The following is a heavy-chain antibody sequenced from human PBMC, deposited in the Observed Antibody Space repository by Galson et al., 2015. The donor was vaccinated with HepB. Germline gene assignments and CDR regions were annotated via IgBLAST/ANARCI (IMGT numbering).Heavy chain of an antibody. D-gene: IGHD6-19*01. CDR3: ARGIRFSSDWYYFDH. Sequence: SLRLSCAASGFTFSSYSMNWVRQAPGKGLEWVSYISSSSSTIYYADSVKGRFTISRDNAKNTLYLQVSSPRPEDTAVFYCARGIRFSSDWYYFDHWGQGTQVTVSS. CDR2: ISSSSSTI. V-gene: IGHV3-48*01. J-gene: IGHJ4*02. CDR1: GFTFSSYS.